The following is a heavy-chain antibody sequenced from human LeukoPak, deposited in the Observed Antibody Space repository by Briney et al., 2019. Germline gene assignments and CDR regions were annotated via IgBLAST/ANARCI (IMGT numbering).Heavy chain of an antibody. D-gene: IGHD3-10*01. Sequence: ASVKVSCKASGYTFSDYFVHWVRQAPGQGLEWMGWINPNSGGTNYAQKFQGRVTMTRDTSISTAYMELSRLRSDDTAVYYCARDFATMVRGVITFEWGQGTMVTVSS. V-gene: IGHV1-2*02. CDR1: GYTFSDYF. CDR2: INPNSGGT. J-gene: IGHJ3*01. CDR3: ARDFATMVRGVITFE.